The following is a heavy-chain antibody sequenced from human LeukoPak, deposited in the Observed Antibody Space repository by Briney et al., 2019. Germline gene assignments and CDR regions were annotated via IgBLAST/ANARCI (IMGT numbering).Heavy chain of an antibody. CDR1: GYTFTTYD. Sequence: GASVKVSCKASGYTFTTYDINWVRQATGQGLEWMGWMNPNSGNTGYAQKFQGRVTRTRNTSISTAYMELSSLTSEDTAVYYCARGPNKSDGGNSGSAWFDPWGQGTLVTVSS. CDR2: MNPNSGNT. J-gene: IGHJ5*02. D-gene: IGHD4-23*01. V-gene: IGHV1-8*01. CDR3: ARGPNKSDGGNSGSAWFDP.